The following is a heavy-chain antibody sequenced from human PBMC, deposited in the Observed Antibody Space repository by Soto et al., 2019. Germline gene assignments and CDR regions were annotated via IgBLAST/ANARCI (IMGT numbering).Heavy chain of an antibody. CDR3: AREGGAYYYDSSGYPFDY. CDR2: IYTSGST. D-gene: IGHD3-22*01. V-gene: IGHV4-4*07. Sequence: SETLSLTCTVSVGSISSYYWSWIRQPAGKGLEWIGRIYTSGSTNYNPSLKSRVTMSVDTSKNQFSLKLSSVTAADTAVYYCAREGGAYYYDSSGYPFDYWGQGTLVTVSS. CDR1: VGSISSYY. J-gene: IGHJ4*02.